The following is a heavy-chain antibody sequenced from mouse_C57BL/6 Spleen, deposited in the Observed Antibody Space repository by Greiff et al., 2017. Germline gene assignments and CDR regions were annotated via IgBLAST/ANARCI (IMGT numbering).Heavy chain of an antibody. CDR3: ARNDGYYCFAD. V-gene: IGHV2-2*01. Sequence: VHLVESGPGLVQPSQSLSIPCTVSGFSLTSYGVHWVRQSPGKGLEWLGVIWSGGSTDYNAAFISRLSISKDNSKIHVFFKMISLQADDTAIYYGARNDGYYCFADWGQGTLVTVSA. D-gene: IGHD2-3*01. CDR1: GFSLTSYG. CDR2: IWSGGST. J-gene: IGHJ3*01.